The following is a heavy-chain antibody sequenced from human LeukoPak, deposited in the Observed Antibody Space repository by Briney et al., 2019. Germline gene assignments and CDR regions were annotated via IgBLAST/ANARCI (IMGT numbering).Heavy chain of an antibody. V-gene: IGHV3-21*04. CDR1: GFAVFSNY. J-gene: IGHJ4*02. D-gene: IGHD2-8*02. CDR2: ITSTGSYT. Sequence: KPGGSLRLSCAASGFAVFSNYMNWVRQAPGKGLEWVSSITSTGSYTFYADSVKGRFTISRDNAKNSLYLQMNSLRAEDTAIYYCATYRQVLLPFESWGQGTLVTVSS. CDR3: ATYRQVLLPFES.